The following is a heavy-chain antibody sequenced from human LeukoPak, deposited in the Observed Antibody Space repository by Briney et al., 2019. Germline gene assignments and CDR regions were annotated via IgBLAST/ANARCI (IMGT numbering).Heavy chain of an antibody. V-gene: IGHV3-23*01. CDR3: AKEEHGYNFFYVDY. Sequence: GGSLRLSCAASGITFSSYAMSWVRQAPGKGLEWVSAISGSGGSTYYADSVKGRFTISRDNSKNTLYLQMNSLRAEDTAVYYCAKEEHGYNFFYVDYWGQGTLVTVSS. D-gene: IGHD5-24*01. CDR1: GITFSSYA. J-gene: IGHJ4*02. CDR2: ISGSGGST.